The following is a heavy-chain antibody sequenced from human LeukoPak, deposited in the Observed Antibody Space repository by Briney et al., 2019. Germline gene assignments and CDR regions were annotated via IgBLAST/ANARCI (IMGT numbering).Heavy chain of an antibody. CDR1: GFTFSDYY. CDR3: ASGSSAYYYYYGMDV. J-gene: IGHJ6*02. CDR2: ISSSGSTI. V-gene: IGHV3-11*01. Sequence: SLRLPCAASGFTFSDYYMSWIRQAPGKGLEWVSYISSSGSTIYYANSVKGRFTISRDNAKKSLYLQMNSLRAEDTAVYYCASGSSAYYYYYGMDVWGQGTTVTVSS. D-gene: IGHD1-26*01.